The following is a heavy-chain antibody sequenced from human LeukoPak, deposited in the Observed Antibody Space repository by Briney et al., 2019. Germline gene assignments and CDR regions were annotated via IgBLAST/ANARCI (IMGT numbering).Heavy chain of an antibody. CDR3: ARTLTIFGAKVPFDY. V-gene: IGHV1-2*02. CDR2: INPNSGGT. J-gene: IGHJ4*02. D-gene: IGHD3-3*01. Sequence: ASVKVSCKASGYTFTGYYMHWVRQAPGQGLEWMGWINPNSGGTNYAQKFQGRVTMTRDTSISTAYMELSRLRSDDTAVYYCARTLTIFGAKVPFDYWGPGTLVTVSS. CDR1: GYTFTGYY.